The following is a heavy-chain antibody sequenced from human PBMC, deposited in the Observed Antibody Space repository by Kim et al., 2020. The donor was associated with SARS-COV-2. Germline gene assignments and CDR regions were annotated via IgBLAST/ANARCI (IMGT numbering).Heavy chain of an antibody. CDR3: TTDQGYYDLGGWFDP. Sequence: GGSLRLSCAASGFTFSNAWMSWVRQAPGKGLEWVGRIKSKTDGGTTDYAAPVKGRFTISRDDSKNTLYLQMNSLKTEDTAVYYCTTDQGYYDLGGWFDPWGQGTLVTVSS. V-gene: IGHV3-15*01. CDR1: GFTFSNAW. D-gene: IGHD3-22*01. CDR2: IKSKTDGGTT. J-gene: IGHJ5*02.